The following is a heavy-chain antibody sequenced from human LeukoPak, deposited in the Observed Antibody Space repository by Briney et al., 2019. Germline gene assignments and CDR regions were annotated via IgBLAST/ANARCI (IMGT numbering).Heavy chain of an antibody. V-gene: IGHV3-33*01. Sequence: GGSLRLSCAASGFTFSSYGMHWVRRAPGKGLEWVAVIWYDGSNKYYADSVKGRFTISRDNSKNTLYLQMNSLRAEDTAVYYCASLGYCSGGSCQRDYWGQGTLVTVSS. CDR2: IWYDGSNK. J-gene: IGHJ4*02. D-gene: IGHD2-15*01. CDR3: ASLGYCSGGSCQRDY. CDR1: GFTFSSYG.